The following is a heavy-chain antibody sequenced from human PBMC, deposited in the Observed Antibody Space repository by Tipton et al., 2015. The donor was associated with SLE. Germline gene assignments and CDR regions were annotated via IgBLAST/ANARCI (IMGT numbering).Heavy chain of an antibody. V-gene: IGHV1-18*01. CDR1: GYTFNSYS. CDR3: AKVDCCGHCHSDY. D-gene: IGHD2-21*01. CDR2: ISGYNGNT. J-gene: IGHJ4*02. Sequence: QLVQSGGEVKKPGASVKVSCKASGYTFNSYSISWVRQAPGQGLEWMGWISGYNGNTNYAQKFQGRVTMTTDTSTSTAYLELRSLRPDDTAVYYCAKVDCCGHCHSDYWGQGTLVTVAS.